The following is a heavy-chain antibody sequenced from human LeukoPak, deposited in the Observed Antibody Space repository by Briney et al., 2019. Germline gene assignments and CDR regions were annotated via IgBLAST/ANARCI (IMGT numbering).Heavy chain of an antibody. CDR3: ARVGSSSWYYSDH. CDR1: GFTFDDYG. D-gene: IGHD6-13*01. Sequence: GGSLRLSCAASGFTFDDYGMSWVRQAPGKGLEWVAGINWNGGSTVYADSVKGRFTISRDNAKNSLYLHMNSPRAEDTALSYCARVGSSSWYYSDHWGQGTLVTVSS. CDR2: INWNGGST. V-gene: IGHV3-20*04. J-gene: IGHJ4*02.